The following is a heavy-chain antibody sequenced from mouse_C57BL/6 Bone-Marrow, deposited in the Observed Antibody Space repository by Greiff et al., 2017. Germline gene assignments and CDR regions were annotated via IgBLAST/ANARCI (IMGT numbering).Heavy chain of an antibody. V-gene: IGHV6-6*01. CDR3: NYGFAY. Sequence: EVKLEESGGGLVQPGGSMKLSCAASGFTFSDAWMDWVRQSPEKGLEWVAEIRNKANNHATYYAESVKGRFTISRDDSKKSGYLQKNSLRDEDTGICDCNYGFAYWGQGTLVTVSA. D-gene: IGHD1-1*01. CDR2: IRNKANNHAT. J-gene: IGHJ3*01. CDR1: GFTFSDAW.